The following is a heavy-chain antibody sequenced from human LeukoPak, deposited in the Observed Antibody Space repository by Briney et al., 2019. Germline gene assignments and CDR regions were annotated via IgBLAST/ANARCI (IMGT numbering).Heavy chain of an antibody. CDR1: GGSISSYY. J-gene: IGHJ3*02. D-gene: IGHD6-19*01. Sequence: SDTLSLTCTASGGSISSYYWSWIRQPPGKGLESIGYIYYSGTTTYNPSLKSRLTISVDTSKNRFSLKLSSVTAADTAVYYCATKTPSSRGWYGSDAFDIWGEGTRVSVSS. CDR3: ATKTPSSRGWYGSDAFDI. V-gene: IGHV4-59*08. CDR2: IYYSGTT.